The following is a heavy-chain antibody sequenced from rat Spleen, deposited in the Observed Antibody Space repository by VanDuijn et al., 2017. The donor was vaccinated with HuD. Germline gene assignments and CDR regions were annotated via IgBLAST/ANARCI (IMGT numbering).Heavy chain of an antibody. V-gene: IGHV5-20*01. J-gene: IGHJ1*01. D-gene: IGHD1-7*01. CDR3: TTDRLWDWYFDF. CDR2: ISYDGSST. CDR1: GFTFSNYD. Sequence: EVQLVESGGGLVQPGRSMKLSCAASGFTFSNYDMAWVRQAPTKGLARVASISYDGSSTYYRDSVKGLFTISRDNAKSTLYLQMDSLRSEDTATYYCTTDRLWDWYFDFWGPGTMVTVSS.